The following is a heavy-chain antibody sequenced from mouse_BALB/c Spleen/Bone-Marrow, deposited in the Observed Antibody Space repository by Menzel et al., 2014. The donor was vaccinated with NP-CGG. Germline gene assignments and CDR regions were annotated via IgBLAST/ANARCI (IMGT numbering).Heavy chain of an antibody. J-gene: IGHJ4*01. CDR2: IDPANGIT. Sequence: VQLKESGAELVKPGASVKLSCTASGFNIKDTYMHWAKQRPEQGLDWTGRIDPANGITKYDPKFQGKAIITAATSSNTAYLQLSSLTSEDTAVYYCDGFQIRRLLDYWGQATSVTVSS. CDR1: GFNIKDTY. V-gene: IGHV14-3*02. CDR3: DGFQIRRLLDY.